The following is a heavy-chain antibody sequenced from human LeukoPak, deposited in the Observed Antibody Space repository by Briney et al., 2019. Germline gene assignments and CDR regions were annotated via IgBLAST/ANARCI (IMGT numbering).Heavy chain of an antibody. CDR3: AREVPYYYDSSGYYYYFDY. D-gene: IGHD3-22*01. J-gene: IGHJ4*02. Sequence: SETLSLTCTVSGGSFSGYYWSWVRQPPGKGLEWIGYLYYSGSTYYNPSLKSRVTISVDTSKNQFSLKLSSVTAADTAVYYCAREVPYYYDSSGYYYYFDYWGQGTLVTVSS. CDR2: LYYSGST. V-gene: IGHV4-59*12. CDR1: GGSFSGYY.